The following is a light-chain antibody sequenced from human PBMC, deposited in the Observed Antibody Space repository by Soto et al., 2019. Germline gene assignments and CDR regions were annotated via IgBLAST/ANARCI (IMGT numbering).Light chain of an antibody. CDR1: QSLLTHYGNPY. V-gene: IGKV2-24*01. CDR2: KIS. J-gene: IGKJ2*01. Sequence: DIVVAQGRLSPPFHLGTAAFHPFRASQSLLTHYGNPYFNWLQQRPGQPPKPLNYKISNRFPGVPDRFSGSGAGTDFTLKISRVEAEDVGVYYCMQATQSYTFGQGTRLEIK. CDR3: MQATQSYT.